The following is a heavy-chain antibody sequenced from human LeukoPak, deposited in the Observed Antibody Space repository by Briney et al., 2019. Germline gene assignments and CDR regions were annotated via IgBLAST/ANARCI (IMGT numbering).Heavy chain of an antibody. J-gene: IGHJ4*02. CDR2: IYPGDSVT. CDR1: GYTFTSYW. Sequence: GESLKISCKGSGYTFTSYWIAWVRQMPGKGLEWMGIIYPGDSVTRYGPSFQGQVTISVDKSISTAYLQWSSLKASDSAMYYCAREGTTGGYYDYWGQGTQVTVSS. V-gene: IGHV5-51*01. D-gene: IGHD1-7*01. CDR3: AREGTTGGYYDY.